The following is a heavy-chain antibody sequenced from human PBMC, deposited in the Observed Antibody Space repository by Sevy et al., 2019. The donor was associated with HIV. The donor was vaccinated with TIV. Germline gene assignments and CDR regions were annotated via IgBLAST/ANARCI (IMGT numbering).Heavy chain of an antibody. CDR2: MNPNSGNT. CDR1: GYTFTSYD. J-gene: IGHJ3*02. V-gene: IGHV1-8*01. Sequence: ASVKVSCKASGYTFTSYDINWVRQATGQGLEWMGWMNPNSGNTGYAQKFQGRVTMTRNTSISTAYMELSSLRSEDTAGYYCARRGRDFWSGYFIRAFDIWGQGTMVTVSS. D-gene: IGHD3-3*01. CDR3: ARRGRDFWSGYFIRAFDI.